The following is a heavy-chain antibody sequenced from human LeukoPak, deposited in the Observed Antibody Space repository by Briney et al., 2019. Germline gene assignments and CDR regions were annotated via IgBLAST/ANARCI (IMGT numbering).Heavy chain of an antibody. CDR3: APQYYDSSGSDY. Sequence: GGSLRLSCAASGFTFSSYAMGWVRPAPGKGREWVSAISGSGVSTHYADSVQGRFTSSRDHTKNTLYLQMNSLRADDTAVYNCAPQYYDSSGSDYWGQGTLVTVSS. V-gene: IGHV3-23*01. D-gene: IGHD3-22*01. CDR1: GFTFSSYA. CDR2: ISGSGVST. J-gene: IGHJ4*02.